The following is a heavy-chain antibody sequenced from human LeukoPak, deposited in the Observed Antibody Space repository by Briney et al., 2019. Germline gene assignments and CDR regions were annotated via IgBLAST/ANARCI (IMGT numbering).Heavy chain of an antibody. J-gene: IGHJ6*04. CDR3: AREWSIRGVNSYGMDV. CDR2: IYYSGST. V-gene: IGHV4-59*01. Sequence: SETLSLTCTVSGGSIRSYYWSWVRQPPGKGLEWIGYIYYSGSTNYNPSLKSRVTISVDTSKNQFSLKLSSVTAADTAVYYCAREWSIRGVNSYGMDVWGKGTTVTVSS. CDR1: GGSIRSYY. D-gene: IGHD3-10*01.